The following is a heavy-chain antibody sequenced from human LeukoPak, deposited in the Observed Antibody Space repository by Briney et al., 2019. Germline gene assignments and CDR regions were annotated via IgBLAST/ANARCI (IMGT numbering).Heavy chain of an antibody. J-gene: IGHJ6*03. CDR1: EFTFSSYW. Sequence: GESLRLSCAPSEFTFSSYWMSWVHQAPGNGLEWVANIKRDGSEKYYVDSVKGRFTIFRDNAKNSLYPQMNSLRAEDPAVYYCARDLGPGQYYYYYIDVWGKGTTVTVS. V-gene: IGHV3-7*01. CDR2: IKRDGSEK. CDR3: ARDLGPGQYYYYYIDV.